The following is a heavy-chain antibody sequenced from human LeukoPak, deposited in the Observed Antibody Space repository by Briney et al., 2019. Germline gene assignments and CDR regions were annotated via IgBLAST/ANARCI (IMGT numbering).Heavy chain of an antibody. V-gene: IGHV3-9*01. Sequence: GRSLRLSCAASGFTFDDYAMHWVRQAPGKGLEWVSGISWNSGSIGYADSVKGRFTISRDNAKNSLYLQMNSLRAEDTALYYCAKDRLGSGWHYFDYWGQGTLVTVSS. CDR3: AKDRLGSGWHYFDY. J-gene: IGHJ4*02. CDR1: GFTFDDYA. CDR2: ISWNSGSI. D-gene: IGHD6-19*01.